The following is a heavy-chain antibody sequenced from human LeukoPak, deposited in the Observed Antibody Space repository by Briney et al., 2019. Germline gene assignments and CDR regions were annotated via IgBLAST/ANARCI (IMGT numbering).Heavy chain of an antibody. CDR2: VWFDGSYE. CDR3: ARDLGGRGIPVYYFDY. V-gene: IGHV3-33*08. Sequence: GGSLRLSCVASGFKFTDYAIHWVRQVPGRGLEWVAVVWFDGSYELYADSVKGRFTISRDDSGSTVNLQMESLRAEDTALYYCARDLGGRGIPVYYFDYWGQGTQVTVSS. J-gene: IGHJ4*02. D-gene: IGHD4-23*01. CDR1: GFKFTDYA.